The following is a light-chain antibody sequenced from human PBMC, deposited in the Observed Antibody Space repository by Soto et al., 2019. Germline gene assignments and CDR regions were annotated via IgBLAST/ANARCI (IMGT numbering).Light chain of an antibody. CDR3: LSYRDTDILV. CDR2: EVT. CDR1: NTDVGQDKS. V-gene: IGLV2-14*01. J-gene: IGLJ1*01. Sequence: QSVLTQPASVSGSRGQSITISCVGRNTDVGQDKSVSWYQQGPGKAPKLLIFEVTNRPSGVSSRFSGSRSGSTASLTISGLQPDDEGDYFCLSYRDTDILVFGPGTKVTVL.